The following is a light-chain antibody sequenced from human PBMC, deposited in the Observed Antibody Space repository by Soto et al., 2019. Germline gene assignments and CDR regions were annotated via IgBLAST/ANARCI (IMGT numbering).Light chain of an antibody. CDR1: RSNIGNNY. V-gene: IGLV1-51*02. CDR3: GTWDSSLSAWV. CDR2: ENN. J-gene: IGLJ3*02. Sequence: QSVLTQPPSVSAAPGQKVSISCSGSRSNIGNNYVSWYQHLPGTAPKVLIYENNKRPSVLPDRFSGSKSGTSATLGITGVQTGDEANYYCGTWDSSLSAWVFGGGTKLTVL.